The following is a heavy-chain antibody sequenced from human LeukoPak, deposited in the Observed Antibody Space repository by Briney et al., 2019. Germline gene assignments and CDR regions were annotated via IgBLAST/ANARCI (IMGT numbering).Heavy chain of an antibody. CDR3: ARESSGSYYNPQGYMDV. J-gene: IGHJ6*03. CDR1: GGSISIYY. V-gene: IGHV4-4*07. CDR2: IFTSGIT. Sequence: SETLSLTCTVSGGSISIYYWNWIRQPAGKRLEWFGRIFTSGITNYNPSLKSRVTMSVDTSKNQFSLNLSSVTAADTAVYYCARESSGSYYNPQGYMDVWGKGTTVTVSS. D-gene: IGHD3-10*01.